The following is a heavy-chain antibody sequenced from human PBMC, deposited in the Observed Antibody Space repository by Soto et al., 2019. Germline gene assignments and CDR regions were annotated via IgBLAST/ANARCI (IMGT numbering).Heavy chain of an antibody. V-gene: IGHV4-59*01. D-gene: IGHD3-3*01. CDR1: GGSISSYY. CDR3: ARKNDFWSGPLDY. Sequence: SETLSLTGTVPGGSISSYYWSWIRQPPGKGLEWIGYIYYSGSTNYNPSLKSRVTISVDTSKNQFSLKLSSVTAADTAVYYCARKNDFWSGPLDYWGQGTLVTVSS. CDR2: IYYSGST. J-gene: IGHJ4*02.